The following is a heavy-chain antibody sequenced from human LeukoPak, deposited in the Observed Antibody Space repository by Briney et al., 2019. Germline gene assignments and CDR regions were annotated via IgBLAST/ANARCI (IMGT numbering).Heavy chain of an antibody. CDR3: AREVRGSYRTYYFDY. CDR1: GFAFSSYW. D-gene: IGHD1-26*01. CDR2: INSDGSST. J-gene: IGHJ4*02. Sequence: GGSLRLSCAASGFAFSSYWMHWVRQAPGKGLVWVSRINSDGSSTSYADSVKGRFTIPRDNAKNTLYLQMNSLRAEDTAVYSCAREVRGSYRTYYFDYWGQGTLVTVSS. V-gene: IGHV3-74*01.